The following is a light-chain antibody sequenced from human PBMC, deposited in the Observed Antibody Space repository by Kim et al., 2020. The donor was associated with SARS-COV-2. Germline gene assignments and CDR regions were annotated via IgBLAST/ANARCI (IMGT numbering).Light chain of an antibody. V-gene: IGLV2-14*03. CDR2: DVN. CDR3: LSYATSSTPVV. CDR1: SGDIGGYNY. J-gene: IGLJ2*01. Sequence: QSITISCTGASGDIGGYNYVSWYQQHPGNAPKLIIYDVNTRPSGISDRFSGSKSGNTASLTISGLQAEDEANYYCLSYATSSTPVVFGGGTQLTVL.